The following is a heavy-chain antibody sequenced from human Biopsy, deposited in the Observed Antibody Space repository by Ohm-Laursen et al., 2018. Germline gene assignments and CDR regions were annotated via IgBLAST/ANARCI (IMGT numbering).Heavy chain of an antibody. V-gene: IGHV1-2*02. J-gene: IGHJ4*02. D-gene: IGHD3-3*01. CDR2: INPKSGDT. CDR3: ARNQDGLNWNYLDY. CDR1: TYTFTDYY. Sequence: ASVKVSCNGPTYTFTDYYIHWVRQAPGQGLEWMGWINPKSGDTNSAQKFHGRVPFTADTSISTAYLELNKLRSDDTAVYFCARNQDGLNWNYLDYWGQGTLVTVSS.